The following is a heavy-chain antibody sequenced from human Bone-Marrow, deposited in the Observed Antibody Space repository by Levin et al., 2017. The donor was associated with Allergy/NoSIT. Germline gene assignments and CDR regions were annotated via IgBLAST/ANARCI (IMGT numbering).Heavy chain of an antibody. Sequence: LSLTCAASGFRFYDAWMTWVRQAPGKGLEWVGRIKSESDGGTIEYAAALKDRFIISRDDSKDMVFLQMNSLEIDDTAVYYCGALPQHWGQGTLVRVSS. J-gene: IGHJ1*01. V-gene: IGHV3-15*01. CDR2: IKSESDGGTI. CDR3: GALPQH. CDR1: GFRFYDAW.